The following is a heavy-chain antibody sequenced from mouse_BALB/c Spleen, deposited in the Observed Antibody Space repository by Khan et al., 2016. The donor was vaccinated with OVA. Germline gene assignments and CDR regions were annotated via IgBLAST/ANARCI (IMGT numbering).Heavy chain of an antibody. CDR3: ARHQCPLSMDS. Sequence: QVQLKESGPDLVAPSQSLSITCTVSGFSLTSYAIHWVRQPPRKGLEWLVVIWSDGRTTYNSALKSRLSISKDNSKSQVFLKINSLQTDDTAMYYYARHQCPLSMDSWGQGTSVTVSS. CDR1: GFSLTSYA. J-gene: IGHJ4*01. CDR2: IWSDGRT. V-gene: IGHV2-6-2*01.